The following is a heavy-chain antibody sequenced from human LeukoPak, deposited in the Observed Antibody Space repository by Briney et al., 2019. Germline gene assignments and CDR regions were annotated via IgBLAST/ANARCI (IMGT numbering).Heavy chain of an antibody. J-gene: IGHJ4*02. CDR1: GYTFTSYD. Sequence: ASVKVSCKASGYTFTSYDINWVRQATGQGLEWMGWANPNSGNTGYAQKFQGRVTITRNTSISTAYMELSSLRSEDTAVYYCARGRGIVVVPAATYYFDYWGQGTLVTVSS. CDR2: ANPNSGNT. V-gene: IGHV1-8*03. CDR3: ARGRGIVVVPAATYYFDY. D-gene: IGHD2-2*01.